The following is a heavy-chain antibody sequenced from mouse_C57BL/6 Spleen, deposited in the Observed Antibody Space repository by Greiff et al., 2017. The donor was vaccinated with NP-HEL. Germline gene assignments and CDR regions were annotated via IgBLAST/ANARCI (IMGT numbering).Heavy chain of an antibody. CDR2: ILPGSGST. J-gene: IGHJ4*01. CDR1: GYTFTGYW. D-gene: IGHD1-1*01. Sequence: VQLQQSGAELMKPGASVKLSCKATGYTFTGYWIEWVKQRPGHGLEWIGEILPGSGSTTYNEKFKGKATFTADTYSNTAYMQLSSLTTEDSAIYYCAHGSSGAMDYWGQGTSVTVSS. CDR3: AHGSSGAMDY. V-gene: IGHV1-9*01.